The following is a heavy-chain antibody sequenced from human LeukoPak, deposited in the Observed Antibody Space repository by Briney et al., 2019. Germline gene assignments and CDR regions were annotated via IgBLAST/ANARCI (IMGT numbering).Heavy chain of an antibody. CDR3: ARVPLPNERVGEPIPKFDY. CDR2: MYYNGNT. D-gene: IGHD1-1*01. J-gene: IGHJ4*02. CDR1: GGSISGYY. Sequence: SETLSLTCTVSGGSISGYYWTWIRQPPGKGLEWTGYMYYNGNTNYNPSLKSRVTISVDPSKNQFSLKLTSVTTADTAVYYCARVPLPNERVGEPIPKFDYWGQGTLVTVSS. V-gene: IGHV4-59*12.